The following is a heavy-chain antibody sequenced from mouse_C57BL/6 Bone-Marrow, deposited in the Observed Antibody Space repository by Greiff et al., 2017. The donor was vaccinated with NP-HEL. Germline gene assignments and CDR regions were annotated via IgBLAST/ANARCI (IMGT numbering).Heavy chain of an antibody. J-gene: IGHJ4*01. CDR2: INPYNGGT. CDR1: GYTFTDYY. D-gene: IGHD1-1*01. CDR3: VYYYGSSYGAMDY. Sequence: VQLQQSGPVLVKPGASVKMSCKASGYTFTDYYMNWVKQSHGKSLEWIGVINPYNGGTSYNQKFKGKATLTVDKSSSTAYMELNSLTSEDSAVYYCVYYYGSSYGAMDYWGQGTSVTVSS. V-gene: IGHV1-19*01.